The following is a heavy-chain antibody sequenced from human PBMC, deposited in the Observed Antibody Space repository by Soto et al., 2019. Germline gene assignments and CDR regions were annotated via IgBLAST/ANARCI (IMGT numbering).Heavy chain of an antibody. CDR3: TRDRAGGGYYVDY. J-gene: IGHJ4*02. D-gene: IGHD3-22*01. V-gene: IGHV3-49*04. Sequence: GGSLRLSCAASGFTFSSYGMHWVRQAPGKGLEWVGFIRSKAYGGTTGYAASVKGRFTISRDDSKSIAYLQMNSLKTEDTAVYYCTRDRAGGGYYVDYWGQGTLVTVPQ. CDR2: IRSKAYGGTT. CDR1: GFTFSSYG.